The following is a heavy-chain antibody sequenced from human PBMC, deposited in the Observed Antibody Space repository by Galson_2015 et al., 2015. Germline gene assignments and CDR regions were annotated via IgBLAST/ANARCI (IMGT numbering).Heavy chain of an antibody. CDR1: KFTFSNAW. D-gene: IGHD3-3*01. Sequence: SLRLSCAASKFTFSNAWMSWVRQAPGKGLEWVGRIKSKTDGGTTDYAAPVKGRFTISRDDSKNMLYLQMNSLKTEDTAVYYCTTLSSYYEFWSGSSAYYYMDVWGKGTTVTVSS. CDR3: TTLSSYYEFWSGSSAYYYMDV. CDR2: IKSKTDGGTT. J-gene: IGHJ6*03. V-gene: IGHV3-15*01.